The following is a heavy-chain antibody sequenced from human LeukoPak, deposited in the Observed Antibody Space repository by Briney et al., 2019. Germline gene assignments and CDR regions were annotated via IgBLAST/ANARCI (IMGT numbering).Heavy chain of an antibody. J-gene: IGHJ5*02. Sequence: GASVKVSCKASGYTFTSYAMNWVRQAPGQGLEWMGWINTNTGNPTYAQGFTGRFVFSLDTSVSTAYLQISSLKAEDTAVYYCARDYYGSGSHNWFDPWGQGTLVTVSS. V-gene: IGHV7-4-1*02. D-gene: IGHD3-10*01. CDR1: GYTFTSYA. CDR3: ARDYYGSGSHNWFDP. CDR2: INTNTGNP.